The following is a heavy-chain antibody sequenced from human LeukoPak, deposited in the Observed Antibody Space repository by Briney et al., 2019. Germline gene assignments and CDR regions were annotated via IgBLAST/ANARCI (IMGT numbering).Heavy chain of an antibody. V-gene: IGHV3-33*01. J-gene: IGHJ4*02. D-gene: IGHD3-3*01. CDR2: IWYDGSNK. CDR1: GFTFSSYG. CDR3: ARDHRPWSGYQNYFDY. Sequence: PGRSLRLSCAASGFTFSSYGMHWVRQAPGKGLEWVAVIWYDGSNKYYADSVKGRFTISRDNSKNTLYLQMNSLRAEDTAVYYCARDHRPWSGYQNYFDYWGQGTLVTVSS.